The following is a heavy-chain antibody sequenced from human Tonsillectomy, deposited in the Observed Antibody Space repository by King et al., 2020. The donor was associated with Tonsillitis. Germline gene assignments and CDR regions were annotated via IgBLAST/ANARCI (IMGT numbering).Heavy chain of an antibody. D-gene: IGHD4-17*01. CDR3: PGREYGDYDVS. CDR1: GFTFSTYW. V-gene: IGHV3-7*01. CDR2: IKQDASEA. Sequence: VQLVESGGGLVQPGGSLRLSCAASGFTFSTYWMSWVRQAPGQGLEWVATIKQDASEAYYVDSVKGRFTISRDNARSSLYLQMNSLRAEDTAVYFCPGREYGDYDVSWGQGTQVTVSS. J-gene: IGHJ5*02.